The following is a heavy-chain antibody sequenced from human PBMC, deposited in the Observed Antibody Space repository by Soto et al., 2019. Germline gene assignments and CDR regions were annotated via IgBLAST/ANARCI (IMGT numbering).Heavy chain of an antibody. V-gene: IGHV4-4*02. CDR2: IYHSGNT. J-gene: IGHJ4*02. D-gene: IGHD7-27*01. Sequence: PSETLSLTCAISGGSITSSNWWSWVRQPPGKGLEWIGEIYHSGNTNYNPSLKSRVTISVDKSKNQFSLKVNSVTAADTAVYYCARDPTGAGFDYWGRGTLVTVSS. CDR3: ARDPTGAGFDY. CDR1: GGSITSSNW.